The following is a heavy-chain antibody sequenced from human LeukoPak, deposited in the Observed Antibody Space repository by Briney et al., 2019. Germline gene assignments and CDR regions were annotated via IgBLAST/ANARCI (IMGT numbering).Heavy chain of an antibody. J-gene: IGHJ3*02. CDR1: GFTFSSYA. D-gene: IGHD3-9*01. Sequence: GGSLRLSCAASGFTFSSYAMSWVRQAPGKGLGWVSAISGSGVSTYYADSVKGRFTISRDNSKNTLYLQMNSLRAEDAAIYYCAKNPPDILTDYYKPGAFDIWGQGTMVTVSS. V-gene: IGHV3-23*01. CDR3: AKNPPDILTDYYKPGAFDI. CDR2: ISGSGVST.